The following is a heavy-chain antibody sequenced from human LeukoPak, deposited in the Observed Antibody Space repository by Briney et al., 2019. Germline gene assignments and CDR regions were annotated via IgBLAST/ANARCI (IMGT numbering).Heavy chain of an antibody. J-gene: IGHJ3*02. Sequence: GGSLRLSCAASGFTFSSYVMYWVRQAPGKGLECVAVIGYDGSNKYYADSVKGRFTISRDNSKNTLYLQMNSLRAEDTDVYCCARDGAYCAGGSCHSYNAFDICGQGTVVTVSS. D-gene: IGHD2-15*01. CDR3: ARDGAYCAGGSCHSYNAFDI. CDR1: GFTFSSYV. CDR2: IGYDGSNK. V-gene: IGHV3-30*04.